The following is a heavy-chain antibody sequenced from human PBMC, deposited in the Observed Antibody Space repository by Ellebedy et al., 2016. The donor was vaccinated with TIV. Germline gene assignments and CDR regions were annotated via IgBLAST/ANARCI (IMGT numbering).Heavy chain of an antibody. Sequence: MPGGSLRLSCAASGFTFRNYGMHWVRQAPGQRLEWLGWINTDTGNTEYSQHFQGRVTFTTDTAASTVYMSLSSLGSEDTAVYYCAKDRGGTGDFDYWGQGTLVTVSS. D-gene: IGHD3-16*01. CDR3: AKDRGGTGDFDY. V-gene: IGHV1-3*04. CDR2: INTDTGNT. J-gene: IGHJ4*02. CDR1: GFTFRNYG.